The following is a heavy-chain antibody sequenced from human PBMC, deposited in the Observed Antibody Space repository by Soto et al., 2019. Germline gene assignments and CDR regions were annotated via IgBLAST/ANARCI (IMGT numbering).Heavy chain of an antibody. CDR2: INHSGST. CDR3: ARPLYYDFWRSMDV. J-gene: IGHJ6*04. D-gene: IGHD3-3*01. Sequence: SETLSLTCAVYGGSFSGYYWSWIRQPPGKGQEWIGEINHSGSTNYNPYLKSRVTVSVDTSNNQFSLKLSSVTAADTAVYYCARPLYYDFWRSMDVWGKETTVTVSS. CDR1: GGSFSGYY. V-gene: IGHV4-34*01.